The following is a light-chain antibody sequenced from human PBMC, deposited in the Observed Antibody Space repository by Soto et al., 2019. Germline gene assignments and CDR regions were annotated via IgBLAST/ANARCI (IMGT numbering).Light chain of an antibody. J-gene: IGKJ4*01. CDR1: QSVSSN. CDR2: GAS. Sequence: EIVMTQSPATLSVSPGERATLSCRASQSVSSNLAWYQQKPGQAPSLLIYGASTRATGIPARFSGSGSGTEFTLTISSRQSEDFAVYYCQQYNNWPLTFGGGTKVEIK. CDR3: QQYNNWPLT. V-gene: IGKV3-15*01.